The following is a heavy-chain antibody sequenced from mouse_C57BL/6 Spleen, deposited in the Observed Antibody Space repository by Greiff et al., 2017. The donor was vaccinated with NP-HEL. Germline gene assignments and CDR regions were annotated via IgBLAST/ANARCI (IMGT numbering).Heavy chain of an antibody. V-gene: IGHV5-16*01. CDR1: GFTFSDYY. J-gene: IGHJ2*01. CDR2: INYDGSST. D-gene: IGHD1-1*02. CDR3: ARDPGGYYFDY. Sequence: DVHLVASEGGLVQPGSSMKLSCTASGFTFSDYYMAWVRKVPEKGLEWVANINYDGSSTYYLDSLKSRFIISRDNAKNILYLQRSSLKSEDTATYYCARDPGGYYFDYWGQGTTLTVSS.